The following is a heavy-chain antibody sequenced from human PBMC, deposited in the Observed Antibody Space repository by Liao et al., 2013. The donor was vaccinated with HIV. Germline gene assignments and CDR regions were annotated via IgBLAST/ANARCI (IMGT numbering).Heavy chain of an antibody. CDR3: ARDRLGGIDIFGVVDYYYYMAV. J-gene: IGHJ6*03. CDR1: GGSISSGGYS. Sequence: QLHLQESGSGLVKPSQTLSLTCAVSGGSISSGGYSWSWLRQPPGKGLEWIGYLYHSENTSYSPSLKSRVTISVDRSKNQFSLKLRSVTAADTAVYYCARDRLGGIDIFGVVDYYYYMAVWGKGTTVSVSS. D-gene: IGHD3-3*02. CDR2: LYHSENT. V-gene: IGHV4-30-2*01.